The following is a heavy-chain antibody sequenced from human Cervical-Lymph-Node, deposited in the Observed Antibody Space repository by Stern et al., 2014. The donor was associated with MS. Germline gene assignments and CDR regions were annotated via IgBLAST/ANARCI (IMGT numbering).Heavy chain of an antibody. CDR1: GGSVSNGLYY. CDR2: MSHTGSA. D-gene: IGHD3-3*01. CDR3: ARDALTILGTDS. Sequence: VQLVESGPGLVKPSETLSLTCTVSGGSVSNGLYYWSWLRQPPGKGLEWIGCMSHTGSANYNPSLKSRVTISVDTSKNQFSLNLSSVTAADTAVYYCARDALTILGTDSWGQGTLVTVSS. J-gene: IGHJ4*02. V-gene: IGHV4-61*01.